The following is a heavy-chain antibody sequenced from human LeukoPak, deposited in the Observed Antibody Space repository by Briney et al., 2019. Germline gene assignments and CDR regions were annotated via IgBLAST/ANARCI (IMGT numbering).Heavy chain of an antibody. D-gene: IGHD5-24*01. V-gene: IGHV4-59*01. CDR2: IYYSGST. J-gene: IGHJ4*02. Sequence: SSETLSLTCTVSGGSISSYYWSWIRQPPGKGLEWIGYIYYSGSTNYNPSLKSRVTISVDTSKNQFSLKLSSVTAADTAVYYCARGPDDFDYWGQGTLVTVSS. CDR3: ARGPDDFDY. CDR1: GGSISSYY.